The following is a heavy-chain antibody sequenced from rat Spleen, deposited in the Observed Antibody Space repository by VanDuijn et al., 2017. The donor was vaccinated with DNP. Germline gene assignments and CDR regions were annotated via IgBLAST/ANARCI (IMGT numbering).Heavy chain of an antibody. Sequence: EVQLVESGGGLVQPGRSLKVSCAASGFSFSDYYMAWVRQAPTKGLEWVASISYGGDTAYYRHSVKGRFTISRYNTKSSLCLQMDSLRSEDTATYYCSTRNSGYGGYFDYWGQGVMVTVSS. V-gene: IGHV5-20*01. J-gene: IGHJ2*01. CDR2: ISYGGDTA. CDR3: STRNSGYGGYFDY. D-gene: IGHD4-3*01. CDR1: GFSFSDYY.